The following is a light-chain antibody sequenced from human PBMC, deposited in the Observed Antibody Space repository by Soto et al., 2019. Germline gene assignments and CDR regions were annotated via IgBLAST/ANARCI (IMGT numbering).Light chain of an antibody. CDR2: GSS. CDR1: QLFSSN. CDR3: QQYHTSPLT. Sequence: EIVMTQSPATLSVSPGESVTLSCRASQLFSSNLAWYQRRPGQAPRLLIYGSSTRATGVPPRFSGSGSGTDFTLTISRLEPEDFALYYCQQYHTSPLTFGQGTKVDIK. J-gene: IGKJ1*01. V-gene: IGKV3-15*01.